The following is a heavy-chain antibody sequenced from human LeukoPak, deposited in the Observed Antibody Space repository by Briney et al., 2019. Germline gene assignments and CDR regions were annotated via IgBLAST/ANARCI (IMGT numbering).Heavy chain of an antibody. CDR3: ASPSDGFYYDSSNYHFAY. Sequence: GRSLRLSCTASGFTFSDYGMHWVRQAPGKGLEWVALISYDGSNKDYADFVKGRFTISRDNSKNTLYLQMSSLRAEDTAVYYCASPSDGFYYDSSNYHFAYWGRGTLVTVSS. V-gene: IGHV3-30*03. D-gene: IGHD3-22*01. J-gene: IGHJ4*02. CDR2: ISYDGSNK. CDR1: GFTFSDYG.